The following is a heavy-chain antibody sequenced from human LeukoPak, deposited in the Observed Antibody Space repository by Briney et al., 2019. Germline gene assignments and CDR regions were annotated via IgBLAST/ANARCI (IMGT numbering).Heavy chain of an antibody. J-gene: IGHJ3*02. Sequence: GASVKVSCKASGYTFTGYYMHWVRQAPGQGLEWMGWINPNSGGTNYAQKFQGGVTMARDTSISTAYMELSRLRSDDTAVYYCARYAYSSGWYDAFDIWGQGTMVTVSS. CDR1: GYTFTGYY. V-gene: IGHV1-2*02. CDR3: ARYAYSSGWYDAFDI. CDR2: INPNSGGT. D-gene: IGHD6-19*01.